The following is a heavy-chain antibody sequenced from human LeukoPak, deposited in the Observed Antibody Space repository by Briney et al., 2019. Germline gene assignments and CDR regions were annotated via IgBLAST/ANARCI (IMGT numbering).Heavy chain of an antibody. CDR1: GFTFDDYA. V-gene: IGHV3-9*01. CDR3: AKEPAPYSSGPVGY. D-gene: IGHD6-19*01. CDR2: ISWNSGSI. J-gene: IGHJ4*02. Sequence: GGSLRLSCAASGFTFDDYAMHWVRQAPGKGLEWVSGISWNSGSIGYADSVKGRFTISRDSAKNSLYLQMNSLRAEDTALYYCAKEPAPYSSGPVGYWGQGTLVTVSS.